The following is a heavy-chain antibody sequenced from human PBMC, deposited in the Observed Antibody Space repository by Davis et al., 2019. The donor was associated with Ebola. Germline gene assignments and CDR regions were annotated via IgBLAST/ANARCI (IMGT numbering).Heavy chain of an antibody. V-gene: IGHV3-30-3*01. CDR1: GFAFSTFA. CDR3: ARDPTNYGSEDYFAYNWFDS. J-gene: IGHJ5*01. CDR2: ISYDGNKK. Sequence: GESLKISCVGSGFAFSTFAMHWVRQAPGKELEWVALISYDGNKKFYTDSVKGRFTISSDNSKNTLYLQMDSLRPDDTAVYYCARDPTNYGSEDYFAYNWFDSWGQGTPVTVSS. D-gene: IGHD3-10*01.